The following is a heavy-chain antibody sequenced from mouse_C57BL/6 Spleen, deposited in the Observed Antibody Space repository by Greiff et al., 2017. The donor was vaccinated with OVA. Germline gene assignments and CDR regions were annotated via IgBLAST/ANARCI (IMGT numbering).Heavy chain of an antibody. CDR1: GFTFSDYG. V-gene: IGHV5-17*01. J-gene: IGHJ4*01. CDR3: ARCYDGYYYAMDY. CDR2: ISSGSSTI. Sequence: EVMLVESGGGLVKPGGSLKLSCAASGFTFSDYGMHWVRQAPEKGLEWVAYISSGSSTIYYADTVKGRFTISRDNAKNTLFLQMTSLRSEDTAMYYCARCYDGYYYAMDYWGQGTSVTVSS. D-gene: IGHD2-12*01.